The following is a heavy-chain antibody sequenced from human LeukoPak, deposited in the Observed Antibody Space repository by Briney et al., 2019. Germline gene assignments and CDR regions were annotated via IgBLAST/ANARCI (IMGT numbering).Heavy chain of an antibody. CDR2: IIPIFGTA. CDR1: GYTFTSYG. D-gene: IGHD2-2*01. J-gene: IGHJ3*02. V-gene: IGHV1-69*13. CDR3: ARGGVVPAAIFTFEI. Sequence: SVKVSCKASGYTFTSYGISWVRQAPGQGLEWMGGIIPIFGTANYAQKFQGRVTITADESTSTAYMELSSLRSEDTAVYYCARGGVVPAAIFTFEIWGQGTMVTVSS.